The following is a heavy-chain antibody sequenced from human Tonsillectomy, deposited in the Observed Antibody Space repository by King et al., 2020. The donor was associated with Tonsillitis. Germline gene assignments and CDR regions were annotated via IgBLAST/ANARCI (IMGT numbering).Heavy chain of an antibody. CDR3: ARDKVCSGYYCAYGMDV. CDR2: IYYSGST. D-gene: IGHD3-22*01. Sequence: VQLQESGPGLVKPSETLSLTCTVSGGSISSYYWSWIRQPPGKGLEWIGYIYYSGSTNYNPSLKSRVTISVDTSQNQFSLKLSSVTAADTAGYYCARDKVCSGYYCAYGMDVWGQGTTVTVSS. CDR1: GGSISSYY. J-gene: IGHJ6*02. V-gene: IGHV4-59*01.